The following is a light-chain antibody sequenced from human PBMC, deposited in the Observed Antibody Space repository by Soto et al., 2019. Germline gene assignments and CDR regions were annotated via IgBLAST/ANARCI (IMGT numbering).Light chain of an antibody. CDR3: QQYNSYSTT. V-gene: IGKV1-5*01. CDR1: QTITRW. J-gene: IGKJ1*01. Sequence: TQLTRSPSTLPPSVGEKVTTPSRPSQTITRWLAWYQQKPGKAPKVLIYDASSLESGVPSRFSGSGSGTEFTLTISSLQPEDSATYYCQQYNSYSTTFGQGTKV. CDR2: DAS.